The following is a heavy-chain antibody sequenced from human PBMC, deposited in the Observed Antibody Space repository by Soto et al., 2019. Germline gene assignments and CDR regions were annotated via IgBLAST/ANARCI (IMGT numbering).Heavy chain of an antibody. V-gene: IGHV1-18*01. Sequence: QVQLVQSGGEVKKPGASVKVSCRASGYTFSTYGINWVRQAPGQGPEWMGWISAYNGDTNYAQKLQGRVTLTTDTSTSTAYMELRSLRSDDTAVYYCARSIREEYGDYVVPFFDYWGQGTLVTVSS. D-gene: IGHD4-17*01. CDR3: ARSIREEYGDYVVPFFDY. J-gene: IGHJ4*02. CDR2: ISAYNGDT. CDR1: GYTFSTYG.